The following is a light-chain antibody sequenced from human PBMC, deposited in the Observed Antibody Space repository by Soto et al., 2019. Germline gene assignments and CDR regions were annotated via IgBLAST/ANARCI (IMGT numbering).Light chain of an antibody. Sequence: EMVLTQSPATLSLSPGARATLSCRASQSVSSYLAWYQQRTGQAPRLLIYDVSNGATGIPARFSGSGSGTDFNLTISSLEPEDFAVYYCQQSSDWPLTFGGGTQVEIK. J-gene: IGKJ4*01. CDR3: QQSSDWPLT. CDR2: DVS. CDR1: QSVSSY. V-gene: IGKV3-11*01.